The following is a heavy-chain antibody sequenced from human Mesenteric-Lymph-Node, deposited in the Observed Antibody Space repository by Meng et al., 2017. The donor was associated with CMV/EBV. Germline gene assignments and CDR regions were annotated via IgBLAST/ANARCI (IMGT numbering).Heavy chain of an antibody. D-gene: IGHD6-6*01. CDR3: ATALQARRRRY. CDR1: GYTFTVYY. Sequence: ASVKVSCKASGYTFTVYYMHWVRQAPGQGLEWMGWINPHTGDTKYAQEFQGRVTMTRDTSISMAYMELSRLRSDDTAVYYCATALQARRRRYWGQGTLVTVSS. V-gene: IGHV1-2*02. J-gene: IGHJ4*02. CDR2: INPHTGDT.